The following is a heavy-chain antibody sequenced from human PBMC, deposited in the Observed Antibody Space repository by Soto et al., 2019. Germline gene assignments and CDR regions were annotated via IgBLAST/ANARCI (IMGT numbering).Heavy chain of an antibody. V-gene: IGHV4-31*03. D-gene: IGHD5-18*01. CDR3: ACIFSGGYGYGFYYYGMDV. Sequence: SSETLSLTCTVSGGSIISGGYYWIWIRQHPGKGLEWIGYIYYSGSTYYNPSLKSRVTISVDTSKNQFSLKLRSVTAADTAVYYCACIFSGGYGYGFYYYGMDVWGQGTTVTVSS. J-gene: IGHJ6*02. CDR2: IYYSGST. CDR1: GGSIISGGYY.